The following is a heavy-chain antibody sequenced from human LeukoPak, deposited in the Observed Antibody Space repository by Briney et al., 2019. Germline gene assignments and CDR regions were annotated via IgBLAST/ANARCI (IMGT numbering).Heavy chain of an antibody. CDR2: ISISSTYI. V-gene: IGHV3-21*01. CDR3: ARGAIAAAGTRGSSSTTGFDY. Sequence: PGGSLRLSCAASGFTFNGYSMNWVRQAPGKGLEWVSSISISSTYIYYADSVKGRFTISRDNAKKSLYLQMNSLRDEDTAVYYCARGAIAAAGTRGSSSTTGFDYWGQGTLVTVSS. D-gene: IGHD6-13*01. CDR1: GFTFNGYS. J-gene: IGHJ4*02.